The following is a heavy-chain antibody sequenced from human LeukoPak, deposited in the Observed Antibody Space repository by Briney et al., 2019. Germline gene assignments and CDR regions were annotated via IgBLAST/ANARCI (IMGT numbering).Heavy chain of an antibody. CDR1: GGTFSSYA. D-gene: IGHD2-2*01. V-gene: IGHV1-69*05. Sequence: SVKVSCKASGGTFSSYAISWVRQAPGQGLEWMGGIIPIFGTANYAQKFQGRVTITTDESTSTAYMELSSLRSEDTAVYYCARDRRVVPAAIMHYYYYMDVWGKGTTGT. CDR2: IIPIFGTA. CDR3: ARDRRVVPAAIMHYYYYMDV. J-gene: IGHJ6*03.